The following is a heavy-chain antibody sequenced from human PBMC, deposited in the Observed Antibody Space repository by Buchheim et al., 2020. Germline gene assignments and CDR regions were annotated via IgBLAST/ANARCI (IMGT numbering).Heavy chain of an antibody. J-gene: IGHJ4*02. CDR1: GFTFSSYG. V-gene: IGHV3-30*18. D-gene: IGHD5-12*01. CDR2: ISYDGSNK. Sequence: QVQLVESGGGVVQPGRSLRLSCAASGFTFSSYGMHWVRQAPGKGLEWVAVISYDGSNKYYADSVKGRFTISRDNSKNTLYLQMNSLRAEDTAVYYCAKEGWVDIVATMMSRWYFDYWGQGTL. CDR3: AKEGWVDIVATMMSRWYFDY.